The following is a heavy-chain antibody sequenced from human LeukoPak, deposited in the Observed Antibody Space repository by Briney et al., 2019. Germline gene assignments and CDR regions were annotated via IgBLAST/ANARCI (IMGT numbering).Heavy chain of an antibody. CDR3: ARDLGGSGSYYKVFDS. CDR1: GFTFSSYS. CDR2: ISSSSTTI. V-gene: IGHV3-48*01. Sequence: GGSLRLSCAASGFTFSSYSMMWVRQAPGKGLEWVSYISSSSTTIHYADSVKGRFTISRDNAKNSVYLQVNSLRAEDTAVYYCARDLGGSGSYYKVFDSWGQGTLVTVSS. D-gene: IGHD3-10*01. J-gene: IGHJ4*02.